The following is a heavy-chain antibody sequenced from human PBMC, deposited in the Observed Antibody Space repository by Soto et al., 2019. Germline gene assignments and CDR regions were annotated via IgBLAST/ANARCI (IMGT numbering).Heavy chain of an antibody. CDR3: TTGYSSGWYDYYYGMDV. CDR1: GFTFSNAW. Sequence: GGSLRLSCAASGFTFSNAWMSWVRQAPGKGLEWVGRIKSKTDGGTTDYAAPVKGRFTISRDDSKNTLYLQMNSLKTEDTAVYYCTTGYSSGWYDYYYGMDVWGQGTTVTVYS. D-gene: IGHD6-19*01. CDR2: IKSKTDGGTT. J-gene: IGHJ6*02. V-gene: IGHV3-15*01.